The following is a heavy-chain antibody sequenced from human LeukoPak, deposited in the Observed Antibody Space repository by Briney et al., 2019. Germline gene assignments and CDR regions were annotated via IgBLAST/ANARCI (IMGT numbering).Heavy chain of an antibody. J-gene: IGHJ4*02. CDR3: ARDLAATIGY. V-gene: IGHV1-46*01. CDR2: INPSGGST. CDR1: GSTFTSYY. D-gene: IGHD5-12*01. Sequence: GASVKVSCKAAGSTFTSYYMHWVRQAPGQGLEWMGIINPSGGSTSYAQKFQGRVTMTRDTSTSTVYMELSSLRSEDTAVYYCARDLAATIGYWGQGTLVTVSS.